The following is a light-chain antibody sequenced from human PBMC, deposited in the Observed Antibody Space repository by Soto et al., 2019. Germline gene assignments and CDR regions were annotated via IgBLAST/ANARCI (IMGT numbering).Light chain of an antibody. Sequence: EVVLTQSPGTLSLSRGERATLSCRASERIYSAYLGWYQQKPGQAPRLLIYGTSSRATGIPDRFSGSGSGTDFTLTISRLEPEDFATYYCQQYNSYSSWTFGQGTRLEIK. J-gene: IGKJ5*01. CDR1: ERIYSAY. V-gene: IGKV3-20*01. CDR2: GTS. CDR3: QQYNSYSSWT.